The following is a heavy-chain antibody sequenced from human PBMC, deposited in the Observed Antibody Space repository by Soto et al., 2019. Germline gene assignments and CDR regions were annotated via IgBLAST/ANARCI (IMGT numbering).Heavy chain of an antibody. V-gene: IGHV1-2*04. Sequence: ASVKVSCKASGYTFTSYGISWVRQAPGQGLEWMGRINPNSGGTEYAQNFQDWVTMTRDTLISTAYMELSRLRSDDTAVYYCARDGFTHLWSQDYYYGMDVWGQGTTVTVSS. D-gene: IGHD5-18*01. CDR1: GYTFTSYG. J-gene: IGHJ6*02. CDR2: INPNSGGT. CDR3: ARDGFTHLWSQDYYYGMDV.